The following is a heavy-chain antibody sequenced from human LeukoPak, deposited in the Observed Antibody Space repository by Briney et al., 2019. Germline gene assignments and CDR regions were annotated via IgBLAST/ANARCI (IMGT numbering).Heavy chain of an antibody. CDR3: ARASRDGYNQNFDY. CDR1: GYSFFSNYW. V-gene: IGHV5-51*01. J-gene: IGHJ4*02. D-gene: IGHD5-24*01. Sequence: GESLTISCKAYGYSFFSNYWIAWVRQMPGKGLEWMGILYPGDSDSRYSPSFQGQVTLSADRSISTAYLHWSSLKVSDTAMYYCARASRDGYNQNFDYWGQGTLVTASS. CDR2: LYPGDSDS.